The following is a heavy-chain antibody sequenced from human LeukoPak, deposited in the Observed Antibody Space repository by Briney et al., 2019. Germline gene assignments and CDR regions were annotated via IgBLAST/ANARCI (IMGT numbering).Heavy chain of an antibody. V-gene: IGHV4-31*03. Sequence: PSQTLSLTCTVSGGSISSGGYYWSWIRQHPGKGLEWIGYIYYSGSTYYNPSLKSRVTISVDTSKNQFSLKLSSVTAADTAVYYCARQGYDFWSGESWEVDYWGQGTLVTVSS. CDR3: ARQGYDFWSGESWEVDY. CDR1: GGSISSGGYY. D-gene: IGHD3-3*01. J-gene: IGHJ4*02. CDR2: IYYSGST.